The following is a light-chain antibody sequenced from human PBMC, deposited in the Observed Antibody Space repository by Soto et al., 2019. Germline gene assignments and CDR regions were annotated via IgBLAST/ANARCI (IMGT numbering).Light chain of an antibody. Sequence: QSALTQPASVSGSPGQSITISCTGTSSDVGGYNYVSWYQQHPGKAPKLMIYDVSNRPSGVSNRFSGSKSGNTASLTISGRQAEDEDDYYCSSYTSSSTPDVFGTGTKVTVL. V-gene: IGLV2-14*01. CDR1: SSDVGGYNY. CDR2: DVS. J-gene: IGLJ1*01. CDR3: SSYTSSSTPDV.